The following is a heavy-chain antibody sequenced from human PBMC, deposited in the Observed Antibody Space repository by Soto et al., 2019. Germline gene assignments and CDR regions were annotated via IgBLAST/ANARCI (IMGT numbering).Heavy chain of an antibody. Sequence: PGESLKISCKGSGYSFTSYWISWVRQMPGKGLEWMGRIDPSDSYTNYSPSFHGHVTISADKSISTAYLQWSSLKASDTAMYYCARGLYCSSTSCYSTAFAIRGQGTMVTASS. D-gene: IGHD2-2*01. V-gene: IGHV5-10-1*01. CDR2: IDPSDSYT. J-gene: IGHJ3*02. CDR1: GYSFTSYW. CDR3: ARGLYCSSTSCYSTAFAI.